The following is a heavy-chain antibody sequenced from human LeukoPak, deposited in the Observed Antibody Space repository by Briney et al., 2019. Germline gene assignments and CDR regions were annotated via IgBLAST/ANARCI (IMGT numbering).Heavy chain of an antibody. CDR2: ISYDGSNK. D-gene: IGHD3-16*01. CDR3: ARDTSGYWGY. CDR1: GFTFSSYA. V-gene: IGHV3-30-3*01. Sequence: PGRSLRLSCAASGFTFSSYAMHWVRQAPGKGLEWVAVISYDGSNKYYVDSVKGRFTISRDNSKNTLYLQMNSLRAADTAVYYCARDTSGYWGYWGQGTLVTVSS. J-gene: IGHJ4*02.